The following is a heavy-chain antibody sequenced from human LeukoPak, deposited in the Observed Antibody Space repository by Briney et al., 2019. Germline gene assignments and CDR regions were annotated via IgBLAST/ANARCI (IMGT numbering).Heavy chain of an antibody. CDR1: VGSISSSSYY. V-gene: IGHV4-61*05. CDR3: ARAYCGGGSCYSGRGWFDP. J-gene: IGHJ5*02. CDR2: IYYSGST. Sequence: SQTLSLTCTVSVGSISSSSYYWGWIRQPPGKGLEWIGYIYYSGSTNYNPSLKSRVSISVDTSKNQFSLKLSSVTAADTAVYYCARAYCGGGSCYSGRGWFDPWGQGTLVTVSS. D-gene: IGHD2-15*01.